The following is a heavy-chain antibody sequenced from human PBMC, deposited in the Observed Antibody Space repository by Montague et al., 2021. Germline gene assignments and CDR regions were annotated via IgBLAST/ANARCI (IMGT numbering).Heavy chain of an antibody. CDR3: AKIGFSKYGSVDC. D-gene: IGHD2-8*01. Sequence: CLRLCCAASGFPFNSYWMYWVRQAPGKGLVWVSHIRHDGRITTYADSVKGRFTISRDNAKNTLYLQMNSLRAEDTAVYYCAKIGFSKYGSVDCWGQGTLVTVSS. CDR1: GFPFNSYW. V-gene: IGHV3-74*01. CDR2: IRHDGRIT. J-gene: IGHJ4*02.